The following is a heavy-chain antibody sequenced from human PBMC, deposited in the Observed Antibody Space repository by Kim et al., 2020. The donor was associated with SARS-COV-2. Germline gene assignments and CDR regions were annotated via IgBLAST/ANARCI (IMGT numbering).Heavy chain of an antibody. D-gene: IGHD5-18*01. V-gene: IGHV3-23*01. CDR1: GFTFSSYA. CDR3: AKETRIQLWGKWFDP. CDR2: ISGSGGST. Sequence: GGSLRLSCAASGFTFSSYAMSWVRQAPGKGLEWVSVISGSGGSTNYADSVKGRFTISRENSKNTLYLQMNSLRAEDTAVYYCAKETRIQLWGKWFDPWGQGTLVTVSS. J-gene: IGHJ5*02.